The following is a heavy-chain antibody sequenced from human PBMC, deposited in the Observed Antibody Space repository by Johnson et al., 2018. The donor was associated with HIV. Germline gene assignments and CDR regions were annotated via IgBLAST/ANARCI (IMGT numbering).Heavy chain of an antibody. D-gene: IGHD3-22*01. Sequence: QVQLVESGGGVVQPGRSLRLSCAASGFTFSSYGMHWVRQAPGKGLEWVAVISYDGSNTYYADSVKGRFTISRDNSKNTLYLQMNSLRAEDTAVYYCAKAREYDSTGHDAFDIWGQGTMVTVSS. J-gene: IGHJ3*02. CDR2: ISYDGSNT. CDR1: GFTFSSYG. CDR3: AKAREYDSTGHDAFDI. V-gene: IGHV3-30*18.